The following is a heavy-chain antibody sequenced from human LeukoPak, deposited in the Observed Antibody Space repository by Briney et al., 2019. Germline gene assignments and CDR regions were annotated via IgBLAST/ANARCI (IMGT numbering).Heavy chain of an antibody. CDR1: GGTFSSYA. J-gene: IGHJ3*02. CDR2: IIPIFGTA. V-gene: IGHV1-69*01. CDR3: ARGNYDILTGPRRTDAFDI. Sequence: SVKVSCKASGGTFSSYAISWVRQAPGQGLEWMGGIIPIFGTANYAQKFQGRVTITADESTSTAYMELRSLRSDDTAVYYCARGNYDILTGPRRTDAFDIWGQGTKVTVSS. D-gene: IGHD3-9*01.